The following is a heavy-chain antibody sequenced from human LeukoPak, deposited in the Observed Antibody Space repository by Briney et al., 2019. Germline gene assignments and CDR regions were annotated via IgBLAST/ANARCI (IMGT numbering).Heavy chain of an antibody. Sequence: SETLSLTCTVSGGSISSSSYYWGWIRQPPGKGLEWIGSIYYSGSTYYNPSLKSRVTISVDTSKNQFSLKLSSVTAADTAVYYCARSNSDHKNDPTPTGWFDPWGQGTLVTVSS. J-gene: IGHJ5*02. D-gene: IGHD1-1*01. CDR2: IYYSGST. CDR1: GGSISSSSYY. CDR3: ARSNSDHKNDPTPTGWFDP. V-gene: IGHV4-39*01.